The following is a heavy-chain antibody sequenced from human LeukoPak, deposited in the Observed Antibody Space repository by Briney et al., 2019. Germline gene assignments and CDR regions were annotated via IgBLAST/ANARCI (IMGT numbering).Heavy chain of an antibody. CDR2: MYYTGST. D-gene: IGHD6-19*01. V-gene: IGHV4-59*02. CDR1: GGSVTSYY. Sequence: SETLSLTCTASGGSVTSYYWSWIRQSPGKGLEWIGYMYYTGSTSYNPSLQSRVTISVDTSKNQFSLRLRSLTAADTAVYYCARCSSGYWFDPWGQGTLVTVSS. CDR3: ARCSSGYWFDP. J-gene: IGHJ5*02.